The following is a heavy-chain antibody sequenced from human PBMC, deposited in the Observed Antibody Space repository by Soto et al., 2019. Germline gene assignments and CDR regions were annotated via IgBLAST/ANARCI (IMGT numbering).Heavy chain of an antibody. J-gene: IGHJ6*02. D-gene: IGHD1-1*01. CDR2: ISYDGSNK. V-gene: IGHV3-30-3*01. CDR1: IFTSSSYA. Sequence: SLGLSCAASIFTSSSYAVHWVRQAPGTGLEWVAVISYDGSNKYYADSVKGRFTISRDNSKNTLYLQMNSLRAEDTAVYYCARDGTQVWDYYYYGMDVWGQGNTVTVSS. CDR3: ARDGTQVWDYYYYGMDV.